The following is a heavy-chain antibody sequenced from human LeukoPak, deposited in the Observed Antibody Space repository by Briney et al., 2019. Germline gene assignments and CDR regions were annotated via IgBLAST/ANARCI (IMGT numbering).Heavy chain of an antibody. CDR1: GYMFTSYY. CDR2: INPSGGST. CDR3: ARDYWSMIVQQRDGYFDY. D-gene: IGHD3-22*01. V-gene: IGHV1-46*01. Sequence: GASVKVSCKASGYMFTSYYMHWVRQVPGQGLEWMGIINPSGGSTTYAQKFQGRVTMTRDTSTSTVYMELSSLRSEDTAVYYCARDYWSMIVQQRDGYFDYWGQGTPVTVSS. J-gene: IGHJ4*02.